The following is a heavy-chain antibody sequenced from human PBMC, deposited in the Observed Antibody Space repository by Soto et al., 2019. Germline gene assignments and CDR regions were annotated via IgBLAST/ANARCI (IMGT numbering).Heavy chain of an antibody. Sequence: QVQLQESGPGLVKPSQTLSLTCTVSSGSISSGVYYWSWIRQHPGKGLEWIGHIYYSGSTYYNPSLKSRVTISVDTSKNQFSLKLSSVTAADTAVYYCARGLGRLPFDYWGQGTLVTVSS. CDR1: SGSISSGVYY. CDR2: IYYSGST. D-gene: IGHD4-17*01. V-gene: IGHV4-31*03. CDR3: ARGLGRLPFDY. J-gene: IGHJ4*02.